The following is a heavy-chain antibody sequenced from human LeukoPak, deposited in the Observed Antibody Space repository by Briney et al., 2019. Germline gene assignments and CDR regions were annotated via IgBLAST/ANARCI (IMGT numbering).Heavy chain of an antibody. V-gene: IGHV4-39*01. CDR1: GGSISSSSYN. J-gene: IGHJ6*03. D-gene: IGHD3-16*01. CDR2: LYYNGTT. Sequence: SETLSLTCTVSGGSISSSSYNWGWIRQPPGKGLEWIGTLYYNGTTHYSVSLKSRVTVSVDTSKNQFSMRLTSVTAADTAVYYCARQNYDYVWGSSFYYYMDVWGKGTTVTISS. CDR3: ARQNYDYVWGSSFYYYMDV.